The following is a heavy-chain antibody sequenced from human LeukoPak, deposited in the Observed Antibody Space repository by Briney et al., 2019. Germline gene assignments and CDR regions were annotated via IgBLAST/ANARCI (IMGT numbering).Heavy chain of an antibody. CDR3: ARDRSGSYFDY. Sequence: ASVKVSCKASGYTFTGYYMHWVRQAPGQGLEWMGIINPSGGSTSYAQKFQGRVTMTRDMSTSTVYMELSSLRSEDTAVYYCARDRSGSYFDYWGQGTLVTVSS. CDR2: INPSGGST. V-gene: IGHV1-46*01. D-gene: IGHD1-26*01. CDR1: GYTFTGYY. J-gene: IGHJ4*02.